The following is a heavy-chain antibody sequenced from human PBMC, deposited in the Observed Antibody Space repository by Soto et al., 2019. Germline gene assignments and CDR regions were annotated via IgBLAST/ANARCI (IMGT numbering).Heavy chain of an antibody. J-gene: IGHJ4*02. CDR3: AKDQASGQGSFDS. V-gene: IGHV3-30-3*02. Sequence: PGGSLRLSCAVSGFTLSTFAMHWVRQAPGKGLEWVATTSYDGLNTFYGESVRGRFSISRDTSKNTLFLQTNSLRADDTAVYYCAKDQASGQGSFDSWGQGTLVTVSS. CDR2: TSYDGLNT. CDR1: GFTLSTFA.